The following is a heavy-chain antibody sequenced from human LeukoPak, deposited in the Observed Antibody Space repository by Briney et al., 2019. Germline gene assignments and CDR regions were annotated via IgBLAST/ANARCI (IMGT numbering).Heavy chain of an antibody. CDR2: INPNSGGT. CDR3: ARDSCSGDRCWRYFVN. J-gene: IGHJ4*02. CDR1: GYTFTGYY. V-gene: IGHV1-2*02. Sequence: EASVKVSCKASGYTFTGYYMHWVRQAPGQGLEWMGWINPNSGGTNYAQKFQGRVTMTRDTSISTAYMELSRLRSDDTAVYYCARDSCSGDRCWRYFVNWGQGTLVTVSS. D-gene: IGHD2-15*01.